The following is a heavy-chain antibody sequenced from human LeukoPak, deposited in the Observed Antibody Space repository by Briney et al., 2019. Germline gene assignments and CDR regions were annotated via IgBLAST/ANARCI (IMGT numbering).Heavy chain of an antibody. Sequence: GGSLRLSCAVSGFTFSSYSMNWVRQAPGKGLEWVSYISSSSSTIDYADSVKGRFTISRDNAKNSLYLQMNSLRDEDTAVYYCARDPAGQQWLVQWTWSYFDYWGQGTLVTVSS. V-gene: IGHV3-48*02. CDR2: ISSSSSTI. CDR1: GFTFSSYS. D-gene: IGHD6-19*01. CDR3: ARDPAGQQWLVQWTWSYFDY. J-gene: IGHJ4*02.